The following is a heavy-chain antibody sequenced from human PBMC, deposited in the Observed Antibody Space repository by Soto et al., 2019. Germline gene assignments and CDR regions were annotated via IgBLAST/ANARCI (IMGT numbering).Heavy chain of an antibody. J-gene: IGHJ6*02. V-gene: IGHV1-18*01. D-gene: IGHD3-3*01. Sequence: ASVKVSCKASGYTFTSYGISWVRQAPGQGLEWMGWISAYNGNTNYAQKLQGRVTMTTDTSTSTAYMELRSLRSDDTAVYYCARDRAPQYYDFWSGTGYYYYYYGMDVWGQGTTVTVSS. CDR1: GYTFTSYG. CDR3: ARDRAPQYYDFWSGTGYYYYYYGMDV. CDR2: ISAYNGNT.